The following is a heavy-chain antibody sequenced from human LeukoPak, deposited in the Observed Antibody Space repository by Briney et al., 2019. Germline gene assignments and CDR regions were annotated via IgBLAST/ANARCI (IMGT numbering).Heavy chain of an antibody. V-gene: IGHV1-2*04. CDR2: INPNSGGT. D-gene: IGHD1-26*01. J-gene: IGHJ3*02. CDR3: ARDSGSYRDAFDI. Sequence: GASVKVSCKASGYTFTGYYMHWVRQAPGLGLEWMGWINPNSGGTNYAQKFQGWVTMTRDTSISTAYMELSRLRSDDTAVYYCARDSGSYRDAFDIWGQGTMVSVSS. CDR1: GYTFTGYY.